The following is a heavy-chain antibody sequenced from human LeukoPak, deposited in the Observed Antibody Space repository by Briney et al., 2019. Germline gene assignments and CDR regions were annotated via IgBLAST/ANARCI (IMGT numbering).Heavy chain of an antibody. CDR1: GFTFSSYG. Sequence: GGSLRLSCAAPGFTFSSYGMHWVRQAPGKGLEWVAFIWYDGSNKFYADSVKGRFTISRDNAKNSLYLQMNSLRAEDTAVYYCAELGITMIGGVWGKGTTVTISS. CDR3: AELGITMIGGV. CDR2: IWYDGSNK. D-gene: IGHD3-10*02. J-gene: IGHJ6*04. V-gene: IGHV3-33*03.